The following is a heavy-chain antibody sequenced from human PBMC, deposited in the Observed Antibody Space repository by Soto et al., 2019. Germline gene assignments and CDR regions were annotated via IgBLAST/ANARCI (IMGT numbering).Heavy chain of an antibody. CDR2: INWNSGSI. V-gene: IGHV3-9*01. J-gene: IGHJ1*01. Sequence: EVQLVESGGGLVQPGRSLRLSCAASGFTFDDYAMHWVRQVPGKGLEWVSGINWNSGSIGYGDSVKGRFAISRDNAKNSLHLQMNSLSAEDTAFYYCLKDESIHWYSGHFRQWGQGTPVTVSS. D-gene: IGHD1-26*01. CDR3: LKDESIHWYSGHFRQ. CDR1: GFTFDDYA.